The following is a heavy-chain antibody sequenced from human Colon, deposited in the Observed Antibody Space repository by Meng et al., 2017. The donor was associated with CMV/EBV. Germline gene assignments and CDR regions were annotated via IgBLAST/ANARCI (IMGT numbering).Heavy chain of an antibody. CDR2: ISYDGTHK. CDR1: GFSFNRHA. D-gene: IGHD3-10*01. Sequence: SCSASGFSFNRHALHWVRQGPGKGLEWVAMISYDGTHKAFTASVKGRFTISRDNSRDTVYLQMNNLRPGDAATYFCARDSGTGSYVFHFDHWGLGAQVTVSS. V-gene: IGHV3-30-3*01. J-gene: IGHJ4*02. CDR3: ARDSGTGSYVFHFDH.